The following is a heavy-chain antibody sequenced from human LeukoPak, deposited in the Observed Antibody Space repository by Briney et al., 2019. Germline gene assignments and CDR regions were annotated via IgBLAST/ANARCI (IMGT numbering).Heavy chain of an antibody. CDR2: INAGNGNT. V-gene: IGHV1-3*01. CDR1: GYTFTSYA. CDR3: ARDGLYVSGSYPLDY. J-gene: IGHJ4*02. Sequence: ASVKVSCKASGYTFTSYAMHWVRQAPGQRLEWMGWINAGNGNTKYSQKFQGRVTITRDTSASTAYMELSSLRSEDTAVYYCARDGLYVSGSYPLDYWGQGTLVTVSS. D-gene: IGHD3-10*01.